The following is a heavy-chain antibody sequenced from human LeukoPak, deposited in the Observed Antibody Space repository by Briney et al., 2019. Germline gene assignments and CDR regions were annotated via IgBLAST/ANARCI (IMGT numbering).Heavy chain of an antibody. J-gene: IGHJ4*02. CDR1: GGSISSYY. V-gene: IGHV4-59*01. D-gene: IGHD5-12*01. CDR2: IYYSGST. Sequence: SETLSLTCTVSGGSISSYYWSWIRQPPGKGLEWIGYIYYSGSTNYNPSLKSRVTISVDTSKNQFSLKLSSVTAADTAVYYCARGTWPDFYYWGQGTLVTVSS. CDR3: ARGTWPDFYY.